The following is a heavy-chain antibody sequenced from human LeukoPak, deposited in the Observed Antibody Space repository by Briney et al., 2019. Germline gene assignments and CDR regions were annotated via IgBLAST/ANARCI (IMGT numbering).Heavy chain of an antibody. CDR2: ISSSSYYI. CDR1: GFTFSTFG. D-gene: IGHD1-7*01. J-gene: IGHJ4*02. V-gene: IGHV3-21*04. CDR3: ARYPRYNWNYYFDY. Sequence: GGSLRLSCAASGFTFSTFGMSWVRQAPGKGLECVSSISSSSYYIYYADSVKGRFTISRDNAKNSLYLQMNSLRAEDTALYYCARYPRYNWNYYFDYWGQGTLVTVSS.